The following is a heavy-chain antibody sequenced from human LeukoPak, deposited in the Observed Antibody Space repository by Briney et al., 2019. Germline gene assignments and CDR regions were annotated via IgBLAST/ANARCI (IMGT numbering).Heavy chain of an antibody. CDR3: ARVPNSRGMDDFWSGYYTIEENWFDP. D-gene: IGHD3-3*01. CDR1: GFTFDDYA. V-gene: IGHV3-9*01. Sequence: GRSLRLSCAASGFTFDDYAMHWVRQAPGKGLEWVSGISWNSGSIGYADSVKGRFTISRDNAKNSLYLQMNSLRAEDTAVYYCARVPNSRGMDDFWSGYYTIEENWFDPWGQGTLVTVSS. J-gene: IGHJ5*02. CDR2: ISWNSGSI.